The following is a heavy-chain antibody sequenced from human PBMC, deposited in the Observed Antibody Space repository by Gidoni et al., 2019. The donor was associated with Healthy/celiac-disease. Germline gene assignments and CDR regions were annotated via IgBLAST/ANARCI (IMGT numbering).Heavy chain of an antibody. CDR1: GFTFSSYA. V-gene: IGHV3-23*01. Sequence: EVQLLESGGGLVQPGGSLRLSCAASGFTFSSYAMSWVRQAPGKGLEWVSAISGSGGSTYYADSVKGRFTIFRDNSKNTLYLQMNSLRAEDTAVYYCASRYYDFWSGYDYWGQGTLVTVSS. CDR3: ASRYYDFWSGYDY. CDR2: ISGSGGST. D-gene: IGHD3-3*01. J-gene: IGHJ4*02.